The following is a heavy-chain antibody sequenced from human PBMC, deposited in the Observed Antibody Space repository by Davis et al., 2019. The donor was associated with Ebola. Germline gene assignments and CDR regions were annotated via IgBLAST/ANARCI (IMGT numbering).Heavy chain of an antibody. J-gene: IGHJ4*02. Sequence: GESLKISCAASGFTFSSYWMHWVRQAPGKGLVWVSRINSDGSSTSYADSMKGRFTISRDNAKNTLYLQMNSLRAEDTAVYYCARGSEMANPADGDYWGQGTLVTVSS. D-gene: IGHD5-24*01. CDR1: GFTFSSYW. CDR2: INSDGSST. CDR3: ARGSEMANPADGDY. V-gene: IGHV3-74*01.